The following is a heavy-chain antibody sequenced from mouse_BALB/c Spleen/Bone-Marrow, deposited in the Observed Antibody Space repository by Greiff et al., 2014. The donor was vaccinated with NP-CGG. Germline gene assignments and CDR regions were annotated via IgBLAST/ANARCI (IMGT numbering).Heavy chain of an antibody. J-gene: IGHJ4*01. CDR3: ARHYGTIYYYAMDY. V-gene: IGHV5-17*02. Sequence: EVKLVESGGGLVQPGGSRKLSCAASGFTFSSLGMHWVRQAPEKGLEWVAYISSGSSTIYYADTVKGRFTISRDNPKNTLFLQMTSLRSEDTAMYYCARHYGTIYYYAMDYWGQGTSVTVSS. CDR1: GFTFSSLG. CDR2: ISSGSSTI. D-gene: IGHD2-1*01.